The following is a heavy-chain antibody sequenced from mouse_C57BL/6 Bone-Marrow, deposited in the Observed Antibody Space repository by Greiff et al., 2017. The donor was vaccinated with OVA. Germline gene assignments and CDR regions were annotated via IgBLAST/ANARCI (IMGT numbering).Heavy chain of an antibody. CDR2: ISSGGSYT. J-gene: IGHJ3*01. CDR1: AYEFPSHD. Sequence: DVKLVESGGGLVQPGESLKLSCESNAYEFPSHDMSWVRKTPEKRLEWVATISSGGSYTYYPDSVKGRFTISRDNAKNTLYLQMSSLKSEDTAMYYCARHENYDWFAYWGQGTLVTVSA. D-gene: IGHD2-4*01. CDR3: ARHENYDWFAY. V-gene: IGHV5-2*03.